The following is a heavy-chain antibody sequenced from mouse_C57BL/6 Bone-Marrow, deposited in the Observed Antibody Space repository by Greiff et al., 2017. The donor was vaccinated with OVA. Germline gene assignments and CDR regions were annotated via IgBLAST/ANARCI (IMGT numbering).Heavy chain of an antibody. D-gene: IGHD1-1*01. Sequence: EVQLQQSGAELVRPGASVKLSCTASGFNIKDDYMHWVKQRPEQGLEWIGWIDPENGDTEYASKFQGKATITADTSSNTAYLQLSRLTSEDTAVYYGTTDYCRDFFFDWGQGTLVTVSA. CDR1: GFNIKDDY. CDR2: IDPENGDT. V-gene: IGHV14-4*01. J-gene: IGHJ3*01. CDR3: TTDYCRDFFFD.